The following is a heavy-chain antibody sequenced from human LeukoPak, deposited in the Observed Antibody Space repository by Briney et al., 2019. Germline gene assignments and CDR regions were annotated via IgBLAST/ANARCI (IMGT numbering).Heavy chain of an antibody. CDR3: ATTVGDYVSWFDP. CDR2: FDPEDGET. J-gene: IGHJ5*02. V-gene: IGHV1-24*01. D-gene: IGHD4-17*01. Sequence: ASVKVSCKVSGYTLTELSMHWVRQAPGKGLEWMGGFDPEDGETIYAQKFQGRVTMTEDTSTDTACMELSSLRSEDTAVYYCATTVGDYVSWFDPWGQGTLVTVSS. CDR1: GYTLTELS.